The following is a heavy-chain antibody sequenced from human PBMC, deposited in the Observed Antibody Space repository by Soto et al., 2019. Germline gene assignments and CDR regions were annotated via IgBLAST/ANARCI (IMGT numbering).Heavy chain of an antibody. CDR2: ISGSGGST. CDR1: GFTFSSYA. J-gene: IGHJ5*02. CDR3: ARDSSWADYDSTVNWFDP. D-gene: IGHD3-3*01. Sequence: GGSLRLSCAASGFTFSSYAMSWVRQAPGKGLEWVSAISGSGGSTYYADSVKGRFTISRDNSKNTLYLQMNSLRSDDTAVYYCARDSSWADYDSTVNWFDPWGQGTLVTVSS. V-gene: IGHV3-23*01.